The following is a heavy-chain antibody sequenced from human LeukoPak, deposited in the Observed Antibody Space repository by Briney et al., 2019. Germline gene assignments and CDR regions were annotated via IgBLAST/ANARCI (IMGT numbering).Heavy chain of an antibody. CDR1: GYTFTSYG. D-gene: IGHD3-22*01. CDR2: ISAYNGNT. CDR3: AREASNDSSGPPFDY. Sequence: ASVKVSCKASGYTFTSYGISWVRQAPGQGLEWMGWISAYNGNTNYAQKLQGRVTMTTDTSTSTVYMELSSLRSEDTAVYYCAREASNDSSGPPFDYWGQGTLVTVSS. V-gene: IGHV1-18*01. J-gene: IGHJ4*02.